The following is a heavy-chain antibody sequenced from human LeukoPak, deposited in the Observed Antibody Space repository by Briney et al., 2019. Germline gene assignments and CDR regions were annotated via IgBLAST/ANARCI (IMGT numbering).Heavy chain of an antibody. CDR3: TRNPDGRNWFDP. J-gene: IGHJ5*02. CDR2: ISSDESST. V-gene: IGHV3-74*01. CDR1: GFTFSHHW. Sequence: GGSLRLSCAASGFTFSHHWMGWVRQAAGKGLVWVSHISSDESSTTYADTVKGRFTISRDNRKNRLYLQMNSLRVEDTAMYYCTRNPDGRNWFDPWGQGTLVTVSS. D-gene: IGHD1-14*01.